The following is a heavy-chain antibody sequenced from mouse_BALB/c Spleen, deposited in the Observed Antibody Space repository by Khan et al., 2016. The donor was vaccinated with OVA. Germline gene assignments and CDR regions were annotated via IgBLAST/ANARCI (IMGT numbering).Heavy chain of an antibody. D-gene: IGHD2-10*01. CDR1: GFSLSNFG. Sequence: VELVESGPGLVAPSQSLSITCTVSGFSLSNFGVNWVRQPPGKGLEWLGIIWAGGSTNYNSALMSKLSIRKENAPSQVFLKTNSLQTDDTAMYYCARETAYYANYEAMDYWGQGTSVTVSS. CDR3: ARETAYYANYEAMDY. J-gene: IGHJ4*01. V-gene: IGHV2-9*02. CDR2: IWAGGST.